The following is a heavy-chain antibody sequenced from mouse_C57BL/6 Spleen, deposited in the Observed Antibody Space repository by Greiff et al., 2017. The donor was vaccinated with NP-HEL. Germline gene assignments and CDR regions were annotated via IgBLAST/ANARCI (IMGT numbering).Heavy chain of an antibody. CDR1: GYTFTSYT. D-gene: IGHD6-1*01. V-gene: IGHV1-4*01. CDR3: ATDSLYYFDY. J-gene: IGHJ2*01. CDR2: INPSSGYP. Sequence: QVQLQQSGAELARPGASVKMSCKASGYTFTSYTMHWVKQRPGQGLEWIGYINPSSGYPKSNQKFKDKATLTADKSSSTAYMQLSSLTSEDSAVYYCATDSLYYFDYWGQGTTLTVSS.